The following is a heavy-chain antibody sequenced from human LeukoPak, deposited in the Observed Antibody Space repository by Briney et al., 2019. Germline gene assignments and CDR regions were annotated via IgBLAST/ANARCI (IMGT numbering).Heavy chain of an antibody. J-gene: IGHJ1*01. D-gene: IGHD1-26*01. Sequence: SETLSLTCTVSGGSISSSSYYWGWIRQPPGKGPEWIGSIYYSGSTYYNPSLKSRVTISVDTSKNQFSLKLSSVTAADTAVYYCARVGPFLGATASEYFQHWGQGTLVTVSS. V-gene: IGHV4-39*07. CDR2: IYYSGST. CDR1: GGSISSSSYY. CDR3: ARVGPFLGATASEYFQH.